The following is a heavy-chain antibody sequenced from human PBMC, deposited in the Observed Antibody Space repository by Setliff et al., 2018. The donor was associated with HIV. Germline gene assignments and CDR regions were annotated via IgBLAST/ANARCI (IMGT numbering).Heavy chain of an antibody. D-gene: IGHD1-1*01. J-gene: IGHJ3*02. CDR3: AKDYGDGHNWGAFDI. CDR2: INTDGSST. CDR1: GFSLSSYW. Sequence: PGGSLRLSCAASGFSLSSYWMHWVRQAPGKGLVWVSRINTDGSSTSYADSVKGRFTISRDNAKNTLYLQMNSLRAEDTALYFCAKDYGDGHNWGAFDIWGQGIMVTVSS. V-gene: IGHV3-74*01.